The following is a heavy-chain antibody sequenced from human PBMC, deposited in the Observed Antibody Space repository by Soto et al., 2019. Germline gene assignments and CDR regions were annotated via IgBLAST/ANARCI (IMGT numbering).Heavy chain of an antibody. V-gene: IGHV1-18*01. CDR3: ARARPYYDILTGYYPTFDY. CDR1: GGTFSSYT. D-gene: IGHD3-9*01. Sequence: ASVKVSCKASGGTFSSYTFSWVRQAPGQGLEWMGWIIANNGNTNYAQKLQGRVTMTTDTSTSTAYMELRSLRSDDTAVYYCARARPYYDILTGYYPTFDYWGQGTQVTVS. CDR2: IIANNGNT. J-gene: IGHJ4*02.